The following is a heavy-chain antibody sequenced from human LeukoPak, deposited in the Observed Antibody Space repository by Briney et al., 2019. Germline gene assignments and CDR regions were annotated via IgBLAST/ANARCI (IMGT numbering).Heavy chain of an antibody. CDR1: GYTFTSYG. V-gene: IGHV1-18*01. J-gene: IGHJ4*02. CDR3: ARSSDICDYVWGSYLNY. CDR2: ISAYSGNT. D-gene: IGHD3-16*02. Sequence: ASVKVSCKASGYTFTSYGISWVRQAPGQGLEWMGWISAYSGNTNFAQNLQGRVTMTTDTSTSTAYMELRSLRSDDTAVYYCARSSDICDYVWGSYLNYWGQGTLVTVSS.